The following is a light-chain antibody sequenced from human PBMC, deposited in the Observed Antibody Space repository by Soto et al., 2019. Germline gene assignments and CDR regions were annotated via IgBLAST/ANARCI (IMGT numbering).Light chain of an antibody. CDR3: QQYNNWPPVT. Sequence: EIGMAQSPATLSVSPGEGATLSCRASQSVRGNLAWYQQKPGQAPRLLIYGASTRASGIPTRFSGAGSGAEFTLTISSLQSEDSAVYFCQQYNNWPPVTFGPGTKVDI. CDR2: GAS. V-gene: IGKV3D-15*01. J-gene: IGKJ3*01. CDR1: QSVRGN.